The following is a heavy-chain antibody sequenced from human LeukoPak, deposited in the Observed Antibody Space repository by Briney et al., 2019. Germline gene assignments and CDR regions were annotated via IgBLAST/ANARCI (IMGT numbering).Heavy chain of an antibody. D-gene: IGHD3-10*01. CDR3: VKSGQNYYGSV. CDR1: GFTFSSYG. V-gene: IGHV3-30*18. Sequence: GGSLRLSCAASGFTFSSYGMHWVRQAPGKGLEGVAVISYDGTYKYYADSVKGRFTISRDNSKNTLHLQMNSLRAEDTAVYYCVKSGQNYYGSVWGQGTQVTVSS. CDR2: ISYDGTYK. J-gene: IGHJ4*02.